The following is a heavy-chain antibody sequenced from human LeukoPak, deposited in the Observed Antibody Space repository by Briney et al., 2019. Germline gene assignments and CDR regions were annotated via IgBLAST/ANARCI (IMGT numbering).Heavy chain of an antibody. CDR3: ARQMPAAAGYYFDY. V-gene: IGHV1-46*01. Sequence: ASVKVSCKASGYTFTNYYIHWVRQAPGQGLEWMGIINPRGGSTSFAQNFQGRITMTRDTSTSTVYMDLSSLRSEDTAVYYCARQMPAAAGYYFDYWGQGTPVPSP. CDR2: INPRGGST. CDR1: GYTFTNYY. J-gene: IGHJ4*02. D-gene: IGHD6-13*01.